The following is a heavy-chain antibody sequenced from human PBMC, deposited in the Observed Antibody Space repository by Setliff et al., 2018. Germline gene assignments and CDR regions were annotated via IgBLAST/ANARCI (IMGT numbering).Heavy chain of an antibody. D-gene: IGHD6-19*01. V-gene: IGHV4-38-2*01. Sequence: PSETLSLTCAVYGGSFSGYYWGWIRQPPGKGLEWIGSIYHSGSTYYNPSLKSRVTISVDTSKNQFSLKLTSVTAADTAVYYCATTSGWYPYFAYWGQGTLVTVSS. CDR3: ATTSGWYPYFAY. CDR1: GGSFSGYY. J-gene: IGHJ4*02. CDR2: IYHSGST.